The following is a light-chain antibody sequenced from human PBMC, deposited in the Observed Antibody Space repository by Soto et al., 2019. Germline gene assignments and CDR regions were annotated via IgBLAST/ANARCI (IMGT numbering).Light chain of an antibody. CDR1: QNINSW. Sequence: DIHMTQPLFPLSASLGDRVTLTRRASQNINSWLAWYQQKPGKAPKLLIYEASSLEKGVPARFGGSGSGTEFTLTISSLQPDDFATYYCQQYNVYSWTFGQGTKVDIK. CDR2: EAS. J-gene: IGKJ1*01. CDR3: QQYNVYSWT. V-gene: IGKV1-5*03.